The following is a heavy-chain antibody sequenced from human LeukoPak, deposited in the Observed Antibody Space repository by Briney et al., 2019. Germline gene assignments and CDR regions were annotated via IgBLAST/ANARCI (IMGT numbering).Heavy chain of an antibody. V-gene: IGHV3-33*08. CDR1: GFTFSNYG. D-gene: IGHD6-25*01. CDR2: IWYDGSNK. CDR3: ARGRRLRVEENWFDP. J-gene: IGHJ5*02. Sequence: PGGSLRLSCAASGFTFSNYGMHWVRQAPGKGLEWVAVIWYDGSNKYYADSVKGRFTISRDNSKNTVYLQMNSLRVEDTAVYYCARGRRLRVEENWFDPWGQGTLVTVSS.